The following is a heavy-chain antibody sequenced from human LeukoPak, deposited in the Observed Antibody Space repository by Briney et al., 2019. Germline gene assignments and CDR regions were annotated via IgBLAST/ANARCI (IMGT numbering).Heavy chain of an antibody. CDR3: AKDMERGSGGEGAFDI. CDR1: GFTFDDYA. V-gene: IGHV3-9*01. J-gene: IGHJ3*02. D-gene: IGHD3-10*01. Sequence: GGSLRLSCAASGFTFDDYAMHWVRQAPGKGLEWVSGISWNSGSIGYADSVKGRFTISRDNAKNSLYLQMNSLRAEDTALYYCAKDMERGSGGEGAFDIWGQGTMVTVSS. CDR2: ISWNSGSI.